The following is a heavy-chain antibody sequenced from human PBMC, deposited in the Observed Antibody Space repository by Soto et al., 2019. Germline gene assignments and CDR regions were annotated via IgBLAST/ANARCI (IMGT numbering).Heavy chain of an antibody. CDR1: GFAFTYYA. D-gene: IGHD6-19*01. Sequence: VQLVESGGGLVQPGGSLRLSCSASGFAFTYYAMHWVRQAPGKGLEYVSTVSSSGGSTFYADSVKDRFTISRDNSKNTLNLQMSSLRAEDTAVYYCVKDGGSSGLFDYWGQGTLVTVSS. V-gene: IGHV3-64D*06. CDR2: VSSSGGST. J-gene: IGHJ4*02. CDR3: VKDGGSSGLFDY.